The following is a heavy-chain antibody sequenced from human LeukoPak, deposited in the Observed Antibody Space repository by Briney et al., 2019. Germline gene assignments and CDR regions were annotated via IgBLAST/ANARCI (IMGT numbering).Heavy chain of an antibody. D-gene: IGHD3-9*01. CDR3: ARHRSLFDSHDY. Sequence: SETLSLTCTVSGGSISSYYWGWIRQPPGKGLEWIAYIYYSGSTNYNPSLKSRVTMSVDTSKNQFSLKLSSVTAADTAVYYCARHRSLFDSHDYWGQGILVTVSS. V-gene: IGHV4-59*01. CDR2: IYYSGST. CDR1: GGSISSYY. J-gene: IGHJ4*02.